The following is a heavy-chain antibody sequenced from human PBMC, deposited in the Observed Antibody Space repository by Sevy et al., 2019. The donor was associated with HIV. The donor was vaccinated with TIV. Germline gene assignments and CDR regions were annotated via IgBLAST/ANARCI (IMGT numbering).Heavy chain of an antibody. CDR3: GREGSSGYYDDY. D-gene: IGHD3-22*01. CDR2: INNDGSST. CDR1: GFTFNTYW. Sequence: GGSLRLSCAASGFTFNTYWMHWVRQAPGNGLVWVSRINNDGSSTTYADSVRGRFTISRDNAKNTLYLQMNSLRAEDTAVYYCGREGSSGYYDDYSGQRTLVTVSS. J-gene: IGHJ4*02. V-gene: IGHV3-74*03.